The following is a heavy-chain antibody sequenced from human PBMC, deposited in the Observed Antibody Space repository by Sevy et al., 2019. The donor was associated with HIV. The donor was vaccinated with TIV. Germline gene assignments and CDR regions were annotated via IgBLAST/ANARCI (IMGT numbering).Heavy chain of an antibody. CDR1: GFTFSDYY. J-gene: IGHJ4*02. Sequence: GGSLRLSCAASGFTFSDYYMSWIRQAPGKGLEWVSYISSSGSTIYYADSVKGRFTISRDNAKNSLYLQMNSLRAEETAVYYCARRYCTNGVCFFTFDYWGQGTLVTVSS. CDR2: ISSSGSTI. CDR3: ARRYCTNGVCFFTFDY. D-gene: IGHD2-8*01. V-gene: IGHV3-11*01.